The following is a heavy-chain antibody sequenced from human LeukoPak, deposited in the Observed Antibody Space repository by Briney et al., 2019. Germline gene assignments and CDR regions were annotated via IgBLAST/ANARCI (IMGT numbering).Heavy chain of an antibody. CDR3: ARGVGYSSSRNWFDP. CDR1: GFTFSSYS. D-gene: IGHD6-13*01. Sequence: GGSLRLSCAAPGFTFSSYSMNWVRQAPGKGLEWVSSISSSSYIYYADSVKGRFTISRDNAKNSLYLQMNSLRAEDTAVYYCARGVGYSSSRNWFDPWGQGTLVTVSS. V-gene: IGHV3-21*01. CDR2: ISSSSYI. J-gene: IGHJ5*02.